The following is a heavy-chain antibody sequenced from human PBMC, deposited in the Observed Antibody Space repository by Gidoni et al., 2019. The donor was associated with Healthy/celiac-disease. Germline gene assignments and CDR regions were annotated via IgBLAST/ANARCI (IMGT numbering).Heavy chain of an antibody. D-gene: IGHD3-16*01. CDR3: AKALMITFGGVNGFDP. Sequence: QVQLVESGGGVVQPGRSLRLSFAASGFTFMTYGMHWVRQAPGKGLEWVAVISYDGSNKYYADSVKGRFTISRDNSKNTLYLQMNSLRAEDTAVYYCAKALMITFGGVNGFDPWGQGTLVTVSS. CDR2: ISYDGSNK. V-gene: IGHV3-30*18. CDR1: GFTFMTYG. J-gene: IGHJ5*02.